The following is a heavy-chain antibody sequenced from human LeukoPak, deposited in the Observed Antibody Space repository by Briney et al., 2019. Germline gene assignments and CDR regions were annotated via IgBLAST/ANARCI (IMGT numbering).Heavy chain of an antibody. CDR2: IYSGGST. CDR3: ARVKNDYVWGSYRPPKFGWFDP. CDR1: GFTASSNY. V-gene: IGHV3-53*01. D-gene: IGHD3-16*02. J-gene: IGHJ5*02. Sequence: PGGSLRLSCAASGFTASSNYMSWVRQAPGKGRGWGSVIYSGGSTYYADSVKGRFTISRDNSKNTLYLQMNSLRAEDTAVYYCARVKNDYVWGSYRPPKFGWFDPWGQGTLVTVSS.